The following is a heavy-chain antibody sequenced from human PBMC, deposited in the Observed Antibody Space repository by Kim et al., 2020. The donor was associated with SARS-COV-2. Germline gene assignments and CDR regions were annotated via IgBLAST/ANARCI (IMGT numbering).Heavy chain of an antibody. CDR1: GFTFSTYG. CDR3: ARDPSPEYSSSWYCYYY. CDR2: ISYDGTNK. V-gene: IGHV3-33*05. J-gene: IGHJ6*01. Sequence: GGSLRLSCAASGFTFSTYGMDWVRQAPGKGLEWVAVISYDGTNKYYADSVKGRFTISRDNSKNTLYLQMNSLRAEDTAVYYCARDPSPEYSSSWYCYYY. D-gene: IGHD6-13*01.